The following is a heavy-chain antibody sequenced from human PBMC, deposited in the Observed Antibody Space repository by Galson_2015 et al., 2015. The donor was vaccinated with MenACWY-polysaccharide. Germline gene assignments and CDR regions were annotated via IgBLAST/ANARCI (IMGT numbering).Heavy chain of an antibody. CDR2: INYSGST. J-gene: IGHJ2*01. V-gene: IGHV4-59*01. CDR1: GGSIRSYY. Sequence: LSLTCTVSGGSIRSYYWNWIRQPPGKGLERVGYINYSGSTNHNPSLKSRVTMSVDTSKNQFPLNLTSVTDADTAVYYCARAIAVAGQRRDFDLWGRGTLVTVSS. D-gene: IGHD6-19*01. CDR3: ARAIAVAGQRRDFDL.